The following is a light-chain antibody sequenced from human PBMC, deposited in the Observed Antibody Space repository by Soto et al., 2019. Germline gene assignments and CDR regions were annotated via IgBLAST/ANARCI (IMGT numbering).Light chain of an antibody. CDR2: EVT. CDR3: SSYAGSKTL. J-gene: IGLJ3*02. CDR1: SSAVGNYNY. V-gene: IGLV2-8*01. Sequence: QSALTQPPSASGSPGQSVTISCTGTSSAVGNYNYVSWYQQHPGKAPKLMIYEVTKLPSGVPDRFSGSKSGNTASLTVSGLQAEDEADYYCSSYAGSKTLFGGGTKLTVL.